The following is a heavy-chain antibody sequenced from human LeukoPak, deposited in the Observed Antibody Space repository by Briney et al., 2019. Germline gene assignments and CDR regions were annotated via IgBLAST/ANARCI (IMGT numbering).Heavy chain of an antibody. D-gene: IGHD1-26*01. CDR3: AGAVGALLTWAF. CDR1: GGSLISLD. Sequence: SESLSLTCTVSGGSLISLDWSWIRQTQGKGLEWIGYIYDFGSTDYNPSLKSRITMSVDTTKNQLSLELNSVTAADTAIYYCAGAVGALLTWAFWGQGTLVTVSS. CDR2: IYDFGST. V-gene: IGHV4-59*11. J-gene: IGHJ4*02.